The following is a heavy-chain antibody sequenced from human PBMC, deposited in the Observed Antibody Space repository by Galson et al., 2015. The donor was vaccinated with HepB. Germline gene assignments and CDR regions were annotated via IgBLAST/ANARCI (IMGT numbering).Heavy chain of an antibody. CDR3: AGTYYYDSSGSWAYFDL. Sequence: SLTCTVSGGSISSYYWSWIRQPPGKGLEWIGYIYYSGSTNYNTSLKSRVTISVDTSKNQSSLKLSSVTAADTAVYYCAGTYYYDSSGSWAYFDLWGRGTLVTVSS. D-gene: IGHD3-22*01. J-gene: IGHJ2*01. CDR2: IYYSGST. V-gene: IGHV4-59*08. CDR1: GGSISSYY.